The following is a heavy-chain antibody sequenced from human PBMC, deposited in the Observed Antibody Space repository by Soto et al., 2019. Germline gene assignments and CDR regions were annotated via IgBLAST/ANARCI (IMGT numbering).Heavy chain of an antibody. V-gene: IGHV3-23*01. CDR1: GFTFSSYA. J-gene: IGHJ6*02. CDR2: ISGSGGST. D-gene: IGHD6-13*01. CDR3: AKGGSSSWQGYYYYGMDV. Sequence: GGSLRLSCAASGFTFSSYAMSWVRQAPGKGLEWVSAISGSGGSTYYADSVKGRFTISRDNSKNTQYLQMNSLRAEDTAVYYCAKGGSSSWQGYYYYGMDVWGQGTTVTVSS.